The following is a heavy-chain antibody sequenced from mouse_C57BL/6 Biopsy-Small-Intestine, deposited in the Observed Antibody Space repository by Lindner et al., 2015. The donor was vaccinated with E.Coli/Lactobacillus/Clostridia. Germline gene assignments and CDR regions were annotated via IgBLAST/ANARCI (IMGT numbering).Heavy chain of an antibody. CDR2: IYHGDGDT. D-gene: IGHD1-1*01. CDR1: GYAFSNSW. CDR3: ARFDYGSSSYFDV. V-gene: IGHV1-82*01. J-gene: IGHJ1*03. Sequence: VQLQESGPELVKPGASVKISCKASGYAFSNSWMNWVKQRPGKGLEWIGRIYHGDGDTNYNGKFKGKATLTADKSSSTAYMQLSSLTSEDSAVYFRARFDYGSSSYFDVWGTGTTVTVSS.